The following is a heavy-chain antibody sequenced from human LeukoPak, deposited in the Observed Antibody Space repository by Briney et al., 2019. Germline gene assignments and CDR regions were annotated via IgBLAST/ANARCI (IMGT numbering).Heavy chain of an antibody. Sequence: ASVKVSCKVCEYTLTQLSMHCVRQATGKGLEWMGGFDPEDGETIYAQKFQGRVTMTEDTSTDTAYMELSSLRSEDTAVYYCATSPLSSSSNYNYYYYMDVWGKGTTVTVSS. V-gene: IGHV1-24*01. CDR2: FDPEDGET. J-gene: IGHJ6*03. D-gene: IGHD6-6*01. CDR1: EYTLTQLS. CDR3: ATSPLSSSSNYNYYYYMDV.